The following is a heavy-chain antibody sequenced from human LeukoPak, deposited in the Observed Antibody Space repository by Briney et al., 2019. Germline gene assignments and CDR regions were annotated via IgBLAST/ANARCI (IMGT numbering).Heavy chain of an antibody. CDR3: AVTGYCSSTSCYKEGIFLDY. Sequence: SETLSLTCTVSGGSISSYYWSWIRQPPGKGLEWIGYIYYSGSTNYNPSLKSRVTVSVDTSKNQFSLKLSSVTAADTAVYYCAVTGYCSSTSCYKEGIFLDYWGQGTLVTVSS. D-gene: IGHD2-2*02. J-gene: IGHJ4*02. V-gene: IGHV4-59*08. CDR1: GGSISSYY. CDR2: IYYSGST.